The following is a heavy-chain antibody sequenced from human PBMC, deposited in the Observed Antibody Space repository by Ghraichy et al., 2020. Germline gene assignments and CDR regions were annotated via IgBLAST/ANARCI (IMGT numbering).Heavy chain of an antibody. D-gene: IGHD2-8*01. CDR3: ARGSGVSRYYYSYGMDV. CDR2: ISSSSSHT. V-gene: IGHV3-11*06. J-gene: IGHJ6*02. CDR1: GFTFSDYY. Sequence: GGSLRLSCAASGFTFSDYYMSWIRQAPGKGLEWVSCISSSSSHTHYADSVKGRFTISRDNAKNSLYLQMNSLRAEDTAVYYCARGSGVSRYYYSYGMDVWGQGTTVTGSS.